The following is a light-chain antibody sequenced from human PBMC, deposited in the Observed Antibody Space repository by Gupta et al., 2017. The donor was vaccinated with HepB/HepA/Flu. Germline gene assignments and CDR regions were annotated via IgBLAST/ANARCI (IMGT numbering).Light chain of an antibody. CDR2: TNN. V-gene: IGLV1-44*01. Sequence: QSVLTQPPSASGSPGQRVIISCSGSSSNVGRHTVNWYQQLPGTAPKFVFSTNNERPSGVPDRFSGSKSGTSASLTISGLQADDEADYYCAAWDDILDGFVFGTGTKVTVL. J-gene: IGLJ1*01. CDR1: SSNVGRHT. CDR3: AAWDDILDGFV.